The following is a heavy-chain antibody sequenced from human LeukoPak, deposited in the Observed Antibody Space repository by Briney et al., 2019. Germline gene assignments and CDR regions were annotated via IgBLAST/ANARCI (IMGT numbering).Heavy chain of an antibody. V-gene: IGHV4-30-2*01. CDR2: IYHSGST. J-gene: IGHJ5*02. D-gene: IGHD3-22*01. CDR1: GGSISCGGYS. CDR3: ARGQYYYDSSGPHWFDP. Sequence: SETLSLTCAVSGGSISCGGYSWSWIRQPPGKGLEWIGYIYHSGSTYYNPSLKSRVTISVDRSKNQFSLKLSSVTAADTAVYYCARGQYYYDSSGPHWFDPWGQGTLVTVSS.